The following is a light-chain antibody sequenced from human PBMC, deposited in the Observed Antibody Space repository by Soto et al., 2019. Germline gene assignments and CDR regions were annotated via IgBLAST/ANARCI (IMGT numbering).Light chain of an antibody. J-gene: IGKJ1*01. CDR2: GAS. CDR1: QSVSSN. CDR3: QQYGSLIT. Sequence: EIVLTQSPATLSLSPGERATLSCRASQSVSSNLAWYQQKPGQAPRLLIYGASTRATGIPARFSGSGSGTEFTLTISSLQSEDFAVYNCQQYGSLITFGQGTKVDIK. V-gene: IGKV3-15*01.